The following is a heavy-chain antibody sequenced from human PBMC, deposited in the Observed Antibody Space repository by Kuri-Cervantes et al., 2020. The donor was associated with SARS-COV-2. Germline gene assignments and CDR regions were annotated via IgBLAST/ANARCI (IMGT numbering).Heavy chain of an antibody. Sequence: GESLKISCAASGFTFSSYWMSWVRQAPGKGLEWVANIKQDGSEKYYVDSVKGRFTISRDNAKNSLYLQMNSLRAEDTAVYYCARLKMVQGVIIKPEVYFDYWGQGTLVTVSS. CDR2: IKQDGSEK. J-gene: IGHJ4*02. D-gene: IGHD3-10*01. V-gene: IGHV3-7*03. CDR3: ARLKMVQGVIIKPEVYFDY. CDR1: GFTFSSYW.